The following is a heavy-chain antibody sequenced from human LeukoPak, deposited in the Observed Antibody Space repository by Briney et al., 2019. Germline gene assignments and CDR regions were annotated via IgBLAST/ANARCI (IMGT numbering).Heavy chain of an antibody. D-gene: IGHD5-18*01. CDR1: GYTFTGYY. CDR2: INPKSGGT. CDR3: ASTGYSYGYASPLDAFDI. Sequence: ASVKVSCKASGYTFTGYYMHWVRQAPGQGLEWMGWINPKSGGTNYAQKFQGRVTMTRDTSISTAYMELSRLRSDDTAVYYCASTGYSYGYASPLDAFDIWGQGTMVTVSS. J-gene: IGHJ3*02. V-gene: IGHV1-2*02.